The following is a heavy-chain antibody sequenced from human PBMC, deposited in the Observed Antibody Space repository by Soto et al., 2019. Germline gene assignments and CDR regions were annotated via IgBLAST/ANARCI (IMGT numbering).Heavy chain of an antibody. CDR1: GFTFSSYA. CDR2: ISGSGGST. CDR3: AKYNDYGDTRYYYYGMDV. V-gene: IGHV3-23*01. D-gene: IGHD4-17*01. J-gene: IGHJ6*02. Sequence: GGSLRLSCAASGFTFSSYAMSWVRQAPGRGLEWVSAISGSGGSTYYADSVKGRFTISRDNSKNTLYLQMNSLRAEDTAVYYCAKYNDYGDTRYYYYGMDVWGQGTTVTVSS.